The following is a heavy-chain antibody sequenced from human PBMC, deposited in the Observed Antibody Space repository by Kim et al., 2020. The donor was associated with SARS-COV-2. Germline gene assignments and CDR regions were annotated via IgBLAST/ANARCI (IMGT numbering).Heavy chain of an antibody. D-gene: IGHD3-3*01. J-gene: IGHJ4*02. CDR3: AREGDTAGLRFLEWYSGY. CDR1: GFTFSSYG. V-gene: IGHV3-33*01. Sequence: GGSLRLSCAASGFTFSSYGMHWVRQAPGKGLEWVAVIWYDGSNKYYADSVKGRFTISRDNSKNTLYLQMNSLRAEVTAVYYCAREGDTAGLRFLEWYSGYRGQGTLVNVSS. CDR2: IWYDGSNK.